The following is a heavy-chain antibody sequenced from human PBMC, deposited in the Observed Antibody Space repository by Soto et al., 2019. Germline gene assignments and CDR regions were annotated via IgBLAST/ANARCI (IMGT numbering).Heavy chain of an antibody. D-gene: IGHD3-10*01. Sequence: SETLSLTCTVSGGSISSYYWSWIRQPPGKGLEWIGYIYYSGSTNYNPSLKSRVTISVDTSKNQFSLKLSSVAAADTAVYYCARDYYGSGSYYTAGYMDVWGKGTTVTVSS. J-gene: IGHJ6*03. CDR3: ARDYYGSGSYYTAGYMDV. CDR2: IYYSGST. V-gene: IGHV4-59*01. CDR1: GGSISSYY.